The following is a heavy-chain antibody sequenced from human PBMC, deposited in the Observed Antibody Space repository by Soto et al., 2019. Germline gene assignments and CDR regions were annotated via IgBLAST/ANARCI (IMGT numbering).Heavy chain of an antibody. Sequence: GGSLRLSCAASGFTFSSYGMHWVRQAPGKGLEWVAVIWYDGSNKYYADSVKGRFTISRDNSKNTLYLQMNSLRAEDTAVYYCARGLNMVVVVAATEFEYWGQGTLFTVPS. CDR1: GFTFSSYG. CDR3: ARGLNMVVVVAATEFEY. D-gene: IGHD2-15*01. CDR2: IWYDGSNK. J-gene: IGHJ4*02. V-gene: IGHV3-33*01.